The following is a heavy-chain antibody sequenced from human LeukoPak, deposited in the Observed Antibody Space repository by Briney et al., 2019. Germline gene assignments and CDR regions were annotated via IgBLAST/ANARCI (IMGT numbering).Heavy chain of an antibody. J-gene: IGHJ4*02. CDR3: ARVLSIFGVVIAKYYFDY. D-gene: IGHD3-3*01. Sequence: SETLSLTCAVYGGSFSGYYWSWIRQPPGKGLEWIGEINHSGSTNYNPSLKSRVTISVDTSKNQFSLKLSYVTAADTAVYCCARVLSIFGVVIAKYYFDYWGQGTLVTVSS. V-gene: IGHV4-34*01. CDR2: INHSGST. CDR1: GGSFSGYY.